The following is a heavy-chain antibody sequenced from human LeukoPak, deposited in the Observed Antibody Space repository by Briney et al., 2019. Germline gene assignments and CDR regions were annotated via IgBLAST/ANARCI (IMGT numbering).Heavy chain of an antibody. CDR1: GGSISSSNYY. CDR3: ARERVGYYYMDV. Sequence: SETLSLTCTVSGGSISSSNYYWGWIRQPPGKGLEWIGSVYYTGSTYYNPSLKSRLTVSVDTSKNQFSLKLSSVTAADTAVYYCARERVGYYYMDVWGKGTTVTVSS. CDR2: VYYTGST. J-gene: IGHJ6*03. V-gene: IGHV4-39*07.